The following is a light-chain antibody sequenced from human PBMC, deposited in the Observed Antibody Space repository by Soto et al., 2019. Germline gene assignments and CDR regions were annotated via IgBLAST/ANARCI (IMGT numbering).Light chain of an antibody. Sequence: EIVLTQSPGTLSLSPGERATLSCRASQSVSGSYLAWYQQKPGQAPRLLIYGASSRATGIPDRFSGSGSGTDFTLTISRLEPEDFAGYYCQQYGSSQWTFGQETKVDIK. V-gene: IGKV3-20*01. CDR2: GAS. CDR3: QQYGSSQWT. CDR1: QSVSGSY. J-gene: IGKJ1*01.